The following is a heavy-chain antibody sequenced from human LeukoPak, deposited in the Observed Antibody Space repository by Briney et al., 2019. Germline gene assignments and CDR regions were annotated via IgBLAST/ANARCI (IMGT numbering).Heavy chain of an antibody. CDR2: IKSKSFGETT. CDR3: TTVRLRRSDDFDY. CDR1: GFTFKNAW. Sequence: GGSLRLSCAASGFTFKNAWMSWVRQAPGKGLEWVGLIKSKSFGETTHCAAPVKGRFTISRDDSKNTLYLQMNSLKTEDSAVYYCTTVRLRRSDDFDYWGQGTLVTVSS. V-gene: IGHV3-15*01. J-gene: IGHJ4*02. D-gene: IGHD3-16*01.